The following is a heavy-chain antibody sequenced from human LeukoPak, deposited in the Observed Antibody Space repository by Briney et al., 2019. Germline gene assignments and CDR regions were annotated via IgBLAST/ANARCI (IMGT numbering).Heavy chain of an antibody. CDR3: ARVSHLWFGDPLWDY. D-gene: IGHD3-10*01. CDR1: GGSISSYY. CDR2: IYYSGST. Sequence: SETLSLTCTVSGGSISSYYWSWIRQPPGKGLEWIGYIYYSGSTNYNPSLKSRVTISVDTSKNQFSLKLSSVTAADTAVYYCARVSHLWFGDPLWDYWGQGTLVTVSS. J-gene: IGHJ4*02. V-gene: IGHV4-59*12.